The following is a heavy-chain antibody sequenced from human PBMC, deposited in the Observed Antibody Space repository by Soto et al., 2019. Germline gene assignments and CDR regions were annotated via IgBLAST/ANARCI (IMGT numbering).Heavy chain of an antibody. D-gene: IGHD6-13*01. V-gene: IGHV1-69*01. Sequence: QVQLVQSGAEVKKPGSSVKVSCKASGGTFSSYAISWVRQAPGQGLEWMGGIIPIFGTANYAQKFQGRVTITADESTSTAYMELSSMRSEETAVYCCASVIAAAGTAVYYYYGMDVWGQGTTVTVSS. CDR3: ASVIAAAGTAVYYYYGMDV. CDR1: GGTFSSYA. CDR2: IIPIFGTA. J-gene: IGHJ6*02.